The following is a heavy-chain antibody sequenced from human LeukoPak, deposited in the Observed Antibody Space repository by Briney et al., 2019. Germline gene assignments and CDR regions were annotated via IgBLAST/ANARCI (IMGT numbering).Heavy chain of an antibody. CDR3: ARVRPRSIAVAARNAFDI. J-gene: IGHJ3*02. D-gene: IGHD6-19*01. Sequence: GSLRLSCAASGFTVSSNYMSWVRQPPGKGLEWIGEVNHSGSTTYNPSLKSRVTISGDTSKNQFSLKLSSVTAADTAVYYCARVRPRSIAVAARNAFDIWGQGTMVTVSS. CDR1: GFTVSSNY. CDR2: VNHSGST. V-gene: IGHV4-34*01.